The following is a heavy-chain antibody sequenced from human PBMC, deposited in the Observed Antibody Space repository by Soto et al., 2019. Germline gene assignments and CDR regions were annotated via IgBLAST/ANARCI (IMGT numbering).Heavy chain of an antibody. V-gene: IGHV5-51*01. D-gene: IGHD2-2*01. CDR3: ARLQHILVVPAAIAGIYGMDV. CDR1: GYSFTSYW. J-gene: IGHJ6*02. Sequence: GEALKISCKGSGYSFTSYWIGWVRQMPGKGLEWMGIIYPGDSDTRYSPSFQGQVTISADKSISTAYLQWSSLKASDTAMYYCARLQHILVVPAAIAGIYGMDVWGQGTTVTVSS. CDR2: IYPGDSDT.